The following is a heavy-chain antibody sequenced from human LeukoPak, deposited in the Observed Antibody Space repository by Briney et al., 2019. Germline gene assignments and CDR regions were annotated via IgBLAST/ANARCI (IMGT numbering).Heavy chain of an antibody. V-gene: IGHV1-46*01. Sequence: ASVKVSCKASGYTFSDFLIHWVRQPPGQGLEWMGLINPGADGTNTAQGFQDRVTMTRDTSTSTVHLDLISLKSEDTAVYYCAREGRRDGYNVMAFDFWGQGTLVTVSS. D-gene: IGHD5-24*01. CDR2: INPGADGT. CDR3: AREGRRDGYNVMAFDF. J-gene: IGHJ4*02. CDR1: GYTFSDFL.